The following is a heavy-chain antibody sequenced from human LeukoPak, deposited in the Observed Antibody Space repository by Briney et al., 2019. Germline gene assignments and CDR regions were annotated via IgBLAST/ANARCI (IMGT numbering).Heavy chain of an antibody. D-gene: IGHD5-12*01. CDR1: GGSIRSYY. Sequence: SETLSLACTVSGGSIRSYYWSWIRQPPGKGLEWIGYFYYSGSTNYNPSLKSRVTISVDVSKNQFSLKLSSVTAADTAVYYCARHHSGYYSQTFDNWDQGTLVTVSS. V-gene: IGHV4-59*08. J-gene: IGHJ4*02. CDR3: ARHHSGYYSQTFDN. CDR2: FYYSGST.